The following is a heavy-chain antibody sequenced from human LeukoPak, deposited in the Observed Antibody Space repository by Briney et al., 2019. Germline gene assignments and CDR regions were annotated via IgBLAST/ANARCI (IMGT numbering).Heavy chain of an antibody. Sequence: ASVKVSCKASGGTFSSYYMHWVRQAPGQGLEWMGIINPSGGSTSYAQKLQGRVTMTTDTSTSTAYMELRSLRSDDTAVYYCARDSSSWYRGIPDYWGQGTLVTVSS. CDR1: GGTFSSYY. J-gene: IGHJ4*02. CDR3: ARDSSSWYRGIPDY. D-gene: IGHD6-13*01. CDR2: INPSGGST. V-gene: IGHV1-46*01.